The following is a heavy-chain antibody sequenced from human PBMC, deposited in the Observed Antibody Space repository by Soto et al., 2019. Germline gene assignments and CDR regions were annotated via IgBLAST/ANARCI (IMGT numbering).Heavy chain of an antibody. CDR1: GDSVSSNSAA. V-gene: IGHV6-1*01. D-gene: IGHD3-10*01. Sequence: SQTLSLTCAISGDSVSSNSAAWNWIRQSPSRGLEWLGRTYYRSKWYNDYAASVKSRITINPDTSKNQFSLQLNSVTPEDTAVYYCAREPYHYGSGTYYNTYYYYGMDVWGQGTTVTGSS. J-gene: IGHJ6*02. CDR2: TYYRSKWYN. CDR3: AREPYHYGSGTYYNTYYYYGMDV.